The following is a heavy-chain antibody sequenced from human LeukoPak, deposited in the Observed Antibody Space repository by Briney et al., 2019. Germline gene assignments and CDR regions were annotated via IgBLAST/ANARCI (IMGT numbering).Heavy chain of an antibody. CDR2: ISAYNGNT. Sequence: GASVKVSCKASGYTFTSYGISWVRQAPGQGLEWMGWISAYNGNTNYAQKLQGRVTMTTDTSTSTAYMELRSLRSDDTAVYYCARDQLLWFGEPLLYFDYWGQGTLVTVSS. J-gene: IGHJ4*02. CDR3: ARDQLLWFGEPLLYFDY. D-gene: IGHD3-10*01. CDR1: GYTFTSYG. V-gene: IGHV1-18*01.